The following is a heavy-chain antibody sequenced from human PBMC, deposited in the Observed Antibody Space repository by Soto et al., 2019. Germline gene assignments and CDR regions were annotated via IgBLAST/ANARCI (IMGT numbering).Heavy chain of an antibody. Sequence: SETLSLTCTVSGDSISSFYWSWVRQPPGQGLEWIGYISNSGGTNVNPSLKGRVTLSIDASMNQFSQRLSSVTGADTAVYFCSRVFGAYWYFDYWGRGTLVTVSS. J-gene: IGHJ4*02. CDR2: ISNSGGT. CDR3: SRVFGAYWYFDY. D-gene: IGHD2-8*02. V-gene: IGHV4-59*12. CDR1: GDSISSFY.